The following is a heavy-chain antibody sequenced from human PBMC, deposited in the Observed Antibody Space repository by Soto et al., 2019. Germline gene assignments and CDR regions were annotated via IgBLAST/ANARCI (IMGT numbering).Heavy chain of an antibody. CDR2: IYYSGST. V-gene: IGHV4-30-4*01. J-gene: IGHJ4*02. Sequence: PSETLSLTCTVSGGSISSGDYYWSWIRQPPGKGLEWIGYIYYSGSTYYNPSLKSRVTISVDTSKNQFSLKLSSVTAADTAVYYCARVSVEYYFDYWGQGTLVTVSS. D-gene: IGHD3-3*01. CDR3: ARVSVEYYFDY. CDR1: GGSISSGDYY.